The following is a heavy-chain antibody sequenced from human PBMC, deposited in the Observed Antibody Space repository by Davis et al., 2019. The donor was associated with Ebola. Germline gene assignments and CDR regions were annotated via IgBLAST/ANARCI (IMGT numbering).Heavy chain of an antibody. CDR3: AMEALRFSRTTLAWFDP. CDR1: GGSISSSTYY. J-gene: IGHJ5*02. V-gene: IGHV4-39*07. Sequence: PGGSLRLSCTVSGGSISSSTYYWGWIRQPPGKGLEWIGSISDRGTTYYNPSLKSRVIISVDTSKNQFSLNLDSMTAADTAVYYCAMEALRFSRTTLAWFDPWGQGMLVTVSS. D-gene: IGHD3-3*01. CDR2: ISDRGTT.